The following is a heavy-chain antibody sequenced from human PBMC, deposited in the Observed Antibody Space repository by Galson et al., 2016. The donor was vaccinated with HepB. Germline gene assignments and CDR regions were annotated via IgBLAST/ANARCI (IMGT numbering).Heavy chain of an antibody. CDR1: GFTFSNYA. D-gene: IGHD4-11*01. J-gene: IGHJ4*01. CDR3: AKESPYSNVRQYYLEN. CDR2: ISGVSDRT. Sequence: LRLSCAASGFTFSNYAMSWVRQAPGKGPEWVSAISGVSDRTYYAGSMKDRFIISRDDSRNMLFLQLNSLRAEDTAIYYCAKESPYSNVRQYYLENWGLGTLVTVSS. V-gene: IGHV3-23*01.